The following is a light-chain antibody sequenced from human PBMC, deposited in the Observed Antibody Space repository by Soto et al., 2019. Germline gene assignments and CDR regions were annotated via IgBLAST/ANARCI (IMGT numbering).Light chain of an antibody. V-gene: IGKV1-5*01. CDR3: QQYNSYRA. J-gene: IGKJ1*01. CDR1: QSITNR. Sequence: DIQMTQSPSTLSASVGDRVAITCRASQSITNRLAWYQLKPGKAPKVLIYDALNLESGVPSRFSGSGSGTEFTLTISSLQPDDSATYYCQQYNSYRAFGQGTKVDIK. CDR2: DAL.